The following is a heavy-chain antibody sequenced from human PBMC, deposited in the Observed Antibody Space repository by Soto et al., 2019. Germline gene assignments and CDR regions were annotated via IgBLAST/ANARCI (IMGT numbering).Heavy chain of an antibody. J-gene: IGHJ4*01. D-gene: IGHD3-10*01. CDR2: FRTGGDDGTT. CDR3: AKKVNSGPGSQYFDY. Sequence: EVQLLESGGGLVQPGGSLRLSCAASGFTFSSYSMSWVRQAPGKGLEWVSGFRTGGDDGTTYYADSVKGRFTISRDNSKNTLFLQMNSLRAEDTAIYYCAKKVNSGPGSQYFDYWGHGTLVTVSS. V-gene: IGHV3-23*01. CDR1: GFTFSSYS.